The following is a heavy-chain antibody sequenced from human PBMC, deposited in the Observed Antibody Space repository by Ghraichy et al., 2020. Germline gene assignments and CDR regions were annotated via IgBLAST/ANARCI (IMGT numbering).Heavy chain of an antibody. Sequence: SETLSLTCTVSGGSISSYYWSWIRQPPGKGLEWIWYIYYSGSTNYNPSLKSRVTISVDTSKNQFSLKLSSVTAADTAVYYCARAYRYCSGGSCYEWFDPWGQGTLVTVSS. CDR3: ARAYRYCSGGSCYEWFDP. D-gene: IGHD2-15*01. CDR2: IYYSGST. V-gene: IGHV4-59*01. J-gene: IGHJ5*02. CDR1: GGSISSYY.